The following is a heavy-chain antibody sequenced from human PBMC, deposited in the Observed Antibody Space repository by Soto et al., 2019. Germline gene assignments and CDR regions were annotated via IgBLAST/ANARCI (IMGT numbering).Heavy chain of an antibody. V-gene: IGHV4-31*03. CDR3: AKSSVRGIKHS. D-gene: IGHD3-10*01. Sequence: QVQLQESGPGLVKPSQTLSLTCTVSGDSLSRGGYYWSWIRQHPGKGLEWIGYIYFSGSAYYNPSLKSRVTMSLDTSKHQFSLRLPSLTAADTAVYYCAKSSVRGIKHSWGQGTLANVSS. CDR1: GDSLSRGGYY. CDR2: IYFSGSA. J-gene: IGHJ4*02.